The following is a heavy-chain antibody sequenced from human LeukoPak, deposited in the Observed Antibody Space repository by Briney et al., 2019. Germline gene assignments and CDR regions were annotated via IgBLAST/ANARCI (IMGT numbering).Heavy chain of an antibody. CDR3: ARGLPDKRGFDP. J-gene: IGHJ5*02. CDR1: GFTFSDHW. Sequence: GGSLRLSCAASGFTFSDHWMSWIRQAPGKGLEWVANINQGGSDKNYVASVKGQFTISRDNAANSLYLQMDSLRAEDTAVYYCARGLPDKRGFDPWGQGTLVTVSS. CDR2: INQGGSDK. V-gene: IGHV3-7*01.